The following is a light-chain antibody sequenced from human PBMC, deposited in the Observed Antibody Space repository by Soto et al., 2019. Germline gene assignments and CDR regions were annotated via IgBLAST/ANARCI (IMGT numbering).Light chain of an antibody. CDR3: QQYRSSPIT. CDR1: QSVSSSY. CDR2: GAS. Sequence: EIGLTHSPGTLSLYPWEIATLSCRASQSVSSSYLAWYQQKPGQAPRLPIYGASSRATGIPDRFSGSGSGTDFTLTISRLEPEDFAVYYCQQYRSSPITFGQGTRLEIK. J-gene: IGKJ5*01. V-gene: IGKV3-20*01.